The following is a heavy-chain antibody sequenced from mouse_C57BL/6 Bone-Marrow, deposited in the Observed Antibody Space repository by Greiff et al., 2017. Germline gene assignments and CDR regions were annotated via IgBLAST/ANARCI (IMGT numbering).Heavy chain of an antibody. J-gene: IGHJ1*03. CDR1: GYTFTSYW. D-gene: IGHD2-1*01. CDR3: ARPPSGNYGWYFDV. V-gene: IGHV1-69*01. CDR2: IDPSDSYT. Sequence: QVQLQQPGAELVMPGASVKLSCKASGYTFTSYWMHWVKQRPGQGLEWIGEIDPSDSYTNYNQKFKGQSTLTVDKSSSTAYMPLRSLTSADSAVYYCARPPSGNYGWYFDVWGTGTTVTVSS.